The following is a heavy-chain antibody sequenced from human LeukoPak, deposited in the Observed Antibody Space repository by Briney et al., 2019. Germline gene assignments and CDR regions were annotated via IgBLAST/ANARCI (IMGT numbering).Heavy chain of an antibody. CDR3: ARTYCSSTSCYEYFQH. Sequence: GESLKISCKGSGYSFTSYWIGWVRQMPGKGLEWMGIIYPVDSDTRYSPSFQGQVTISADKSISTVYLQWSSLKASDTAMYYCARTYCSSTSCYEYFQHWGQGTLVTVSS. CDR2: IYPVDSDT. CDR1: GYSFTSYW. D-gene: IGHD2-2*01. V-gene: IGHV5-51*01. J-gene: IGHJ1*01.